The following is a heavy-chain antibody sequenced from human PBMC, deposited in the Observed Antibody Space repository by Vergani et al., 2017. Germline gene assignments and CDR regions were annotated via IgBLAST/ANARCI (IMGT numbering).Heavy chain of an antibody. J-gene: IGHJ6*02. CDR3: AKSLLGIVAGNGMDV. CDR2: IRGDGSNQ. Sequence: QAQLVESGGGVVQPGVSLRLSCVGSGFSFENSGMHWVRQAPGKGLEWVGLIRGDGSNQYYRDSVKGRFTISRDNSKNTVYLQINGLRGEDTAIYYCAKSLLGIVAGNGMDVWGQGTTVTVFS. CDR1: GFSFENSG. D-gene: IGHD5-12*01. V-gene: IGHV3-30*02.